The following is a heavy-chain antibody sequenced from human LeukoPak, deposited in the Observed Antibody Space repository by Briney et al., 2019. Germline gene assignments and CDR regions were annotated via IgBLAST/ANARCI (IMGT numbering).Heavy chain of an antibody. CDR1: GFPFSTYS. CDR3: ARDRGYSYVPFDY. J-gene: IGHJ4*02. CDR2: ISSSSSYI. D-gene: IGHD5-18*01. Sequence: GGSLRLSCAASGFPFSTYSMNWVRQAPGKGLEWVSSISSSSSYIYYADSVKGRFTISRDNAKNSLYLQMNRLRAEDTPVYYYARDRGYSYVPFDYWGQGTLVTVST. V-gene: IGHV3-21*01.